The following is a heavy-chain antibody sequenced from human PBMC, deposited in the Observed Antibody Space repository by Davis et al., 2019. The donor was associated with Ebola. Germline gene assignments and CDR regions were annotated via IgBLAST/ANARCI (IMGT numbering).Heavy chain of an antibody. CDR2: IYTGDSDT. J-gene: IGHJ3*02. CDR3: ASLRRTITGMDDGFDI. Sequence: GGSLRLSCKDSGNSFTSHWIGWVRQMPGKGLDWMGIIYTGDSDTRYSPSFRGQVTISADKSMKTAFLQWRSLKASDSGMYYCASLRRTITGMDDGFDIWGQGTMVTVSS. CDR1: GNSFTSHW. D-gene: IGHD2-8*02. V-gene: IGHV5-51*01.